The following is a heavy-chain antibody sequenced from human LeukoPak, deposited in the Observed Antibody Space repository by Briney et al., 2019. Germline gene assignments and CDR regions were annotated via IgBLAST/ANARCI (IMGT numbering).Heavy chain of an antibody. CDR3: ARAPYYDSGGYPFDY. V-gene: IGHV4-38-2*02. Sequence: SETLSLTCTVSGYSISSGYYWCWIRQPPGKGREWIVGIYHSGNTSNNPSITSQVTISVETSKTEFSLKLRSVTAADTAVYYCARAPYYDSGGYPFDYWGQGTLVTVSS. D-gene: IGHD3-22*01. CDR1: GYSISSGYY. CDR2: IYHSGNT. J-gene: IGHJ4*02.